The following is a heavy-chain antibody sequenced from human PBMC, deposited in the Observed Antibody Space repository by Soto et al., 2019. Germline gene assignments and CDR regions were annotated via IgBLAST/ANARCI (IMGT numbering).Heavy chain of an antibody. D-gene: IGHD3-16*01. Sequence: QVQLVESGGGVVQPGRSLRLSCAASGFTFSSYGMHWVRQAPGKGLEWVAVIWYDGSNKYYADSVKGRFTISRDNSKNTLYLQMNSLRAEETAVYYCATGGESRWGQGTLVTVSS. CDR1: GFTFSSYG. CDR2: IWYDGSNK. CDR3: ATGGESR. V-gene: IGHV3-33*01. J-gene: IGHJ4*02.